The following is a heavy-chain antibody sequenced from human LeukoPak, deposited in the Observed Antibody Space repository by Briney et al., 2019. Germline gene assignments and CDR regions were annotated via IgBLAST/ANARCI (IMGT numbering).Heavy chain of an antibody. CDR3: ARPIPRIAAAGTQGWFDP. D-gene: IGHD6-13*01. J-gene: IGHJ5*02. Sequence: ASVKVSCKASGYTFTSYYMRWVRQAPGQGLEWMGIINPSGGSTSYAQKFQGRVTMTRDTSTSTVYMELSSLRSEDTAVYYCARPIPRIAAAGTQGWFDPWGQGTLVTVSS. CDR2: INPSGGST. CDR1: GYTFTSYY. V-gene: IGHV1-46*01.